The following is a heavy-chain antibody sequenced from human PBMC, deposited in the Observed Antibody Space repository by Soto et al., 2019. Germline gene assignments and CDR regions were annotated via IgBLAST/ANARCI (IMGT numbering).Heavy chain of an antibody. CDR1: GYTFTSYG. J-gene: IGHJ5*02. CDR3: ARHNIVGAIDWFDP. CDR2: ISAYNGNT. Sequence: GVSVKVSCKASGYTFTSYGISWVRQAPGQGLEWMGWISAYNGNTNYAQKLQGRVTMTTDTSTSTAYMELRSLRSDDTAVYYCARHNIVGAIDWFDPWGQGTLVTVSS. V-gene: IGHV1-18*04. D-gene: IGHD1-26*01.